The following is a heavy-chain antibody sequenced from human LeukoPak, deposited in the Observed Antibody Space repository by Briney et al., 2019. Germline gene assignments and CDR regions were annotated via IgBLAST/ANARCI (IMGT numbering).Heavy chain of an antibody. CDR3: ARGSSTSSYTAVDYYYMDV. CDR1: GGSISSYY. CDR2: IYYSGST. Sequence: SQTLSLTCTVSGGSISSYYWSWIRQPPGKGLEWIGYIYYSGSTNYNPSLKSRVTISVDTSKNQFSLKLSSVTAADTAVYYCARGSSTSSYTAVDYYYMDVWGKGTTVTVSS. J-gene: IGHJ6*03. D-gene: IGHD2-2*02. V-gene: IGHV4-59*01.